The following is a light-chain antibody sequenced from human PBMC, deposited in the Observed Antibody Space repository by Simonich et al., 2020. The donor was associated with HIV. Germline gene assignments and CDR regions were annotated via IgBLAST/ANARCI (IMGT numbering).Light chain of an antibody. CDR2: YTH. CDR1: SGSVSTSYY. J-gene: IGLJ2*01. Sequence: QTVVTQEPSFSVSPGGTVTLTCGLSSGSVSTSYYPSWYQQTPGQAPRTLIFYTHTRSAGVPDRFSGSILGNKAALTITGAQADDESDYYCVLYMSSGISVFGGGTKLTVL. V-gene: IGLV8-61*01. CDR3: VLYMSSGISV.